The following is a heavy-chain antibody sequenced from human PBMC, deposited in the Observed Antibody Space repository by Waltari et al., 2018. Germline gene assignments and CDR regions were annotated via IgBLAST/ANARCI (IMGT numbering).Heavy chain of an antibody. V-gene: IGHV1-2*06. CDR2: INPNRGGT. D-gene: IGHD6-19*01. Sequence: QVQLVQSGAEVKKPGASVKVSCKASGYTFTGYYMHWVRQAPGQGLEWMGRINPNRGGTNYAQKFQGRVTMTRDTSISTAYMELSRLRSDDTAVYYCARDNSSGWYWFDPWGQGTLVTVSS. J-gene: IGHJ5*02. CDR3: ARDNSSGWYWFDP. CDR1: GYTFTGYY.